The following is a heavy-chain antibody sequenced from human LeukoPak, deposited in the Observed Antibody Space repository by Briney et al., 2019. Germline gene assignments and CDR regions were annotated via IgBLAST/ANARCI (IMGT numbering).Heavy chain of an antibody. CDR1: GSSISDYY. J-gene: IGHJ4*02. CDR2: IQNRGST. D-gene: IGHD1-26*01. V-gene: IGHV4-59*01. CDR3: ARDLTPIVGATYFDY. Sequence: SETLSLTCTVSGSSISDYYWSWIRQSPGKGLEWIGCIQNRGSTNYNPSLKSRVAISVDTSKNQFSLKLSSVPAADTAVYYCARDLTPIVGATYFDYWGQGTLVTVSS.